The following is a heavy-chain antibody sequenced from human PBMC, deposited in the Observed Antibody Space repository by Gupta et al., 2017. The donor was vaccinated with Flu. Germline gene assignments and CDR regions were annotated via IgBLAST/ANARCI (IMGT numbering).Heavy chain of an antibody. J-gene: IGHJ6*02. CDR3: AKDIAAAGKGYGMDV. CDR2: ISYDGSNK. CDR1: GFTFSSSG. Sequence: QVQLVESGGGVVQPGRSLRLSCAASGFTFSSSGMHWVRPAPGKGLDWVAVISYDGSNKYYADSVKGRFTISRDNSKNTLYLQMNSLRAEDTALYYCAKDIAAAGKGYGMDVWGQGTTVTVSS. V-gene: IGHV3-30*18. D-gene: IGHD6-13*01.